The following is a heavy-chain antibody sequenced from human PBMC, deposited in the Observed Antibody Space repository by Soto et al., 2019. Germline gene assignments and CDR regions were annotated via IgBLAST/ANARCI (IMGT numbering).Heavy chain of an antibody. J-gene: IGHJ6*02. CDR1: GYTFTGYY. CDR2: INPNRGGT. D-gene: IGHD7-27*01. V-gene: IGHV1-2*04. Sequence: QVQLVQSGAEVKKPGASVKVSCKASGYTFTGYYIHWDRQAPGQGLEWMGWINPNRGGTNYGQKITGWVTMTRETSISTAYMALSRLRSDDTAVYSCARDLSPTELGLRHYYGMDVWGQGTTVTVSS. CDR3: ARDLSPTELGLRHYYGMDV.